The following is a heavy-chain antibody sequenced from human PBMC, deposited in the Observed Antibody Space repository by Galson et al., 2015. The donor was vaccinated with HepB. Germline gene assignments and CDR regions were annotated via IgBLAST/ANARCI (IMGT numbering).Heavy chain of an antibody. J-gene: IGHJ4*02. Sequence: SETLSLTCAVYGGSFSGYYWSWIRQPPGKGLEWIGEINHSGSTNYNPSLKSRVTISVDTSKNQFSLKLSSVTAADTAVYYCARGRQVGWFGELLDYWGQGTLVTVSS. V-gene: IGHV4-34*01. D-gene: IGHD3-10*01. CDR2: INHSGST. CDR3: ARGRQVGWFGELLDY. CDR1: GGSFSGYY.